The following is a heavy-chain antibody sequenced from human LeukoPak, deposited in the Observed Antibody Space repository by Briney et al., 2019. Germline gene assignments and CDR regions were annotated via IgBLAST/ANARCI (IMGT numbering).Heavy chain of an antibody. J-gene: IGHJ4*02. CDR1: GFTFSSYW. V-gene: IGHV3-74*01. CDR2: INSDGSST. CDR3: ARVLTSTVPRSTFDY. Sequence: PGGSLRLSCAASGFTFSSYWMYWVRQAPGKGLVWVSRINSDGSSTSYADSVKGRFTISRDNAKNTLYLQMNSLRAEDTAVYYCARVLTSTVPRSTFDYWGQGTLVTVSS. D-gene: IGHD3-9*01.